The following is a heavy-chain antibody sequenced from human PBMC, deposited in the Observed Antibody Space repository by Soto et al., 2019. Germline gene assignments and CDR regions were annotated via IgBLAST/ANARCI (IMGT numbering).Heavy chain of an antibody. CDR1: GYIFTGYH. CDR2: INPNSGDT. Sequence: GASVKVSCKASGYIFTGYHIHWVRQAPGRGLEWMGWINPNSGDTEYAQNFQGRVTMTRDTSINLVYMEMSGLMSDDTAVYYCARDARGTRGFDEMDIWGQGXTVTVYS. J-gene: IGHJ6*02. CDR3: ARDARGTRGFDEMDI. D-gene: IGHD3-9*01. V-gene: IGHV1-2*02.